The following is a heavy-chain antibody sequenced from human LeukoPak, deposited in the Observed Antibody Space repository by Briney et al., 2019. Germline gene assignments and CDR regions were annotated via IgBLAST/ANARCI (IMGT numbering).Heavy chain of an antibody. V-gene: IGHV3-30*04. D-gene: IGHD2-2*01. CDR2: ISYDGSSK. CDR3: ARASEVVVPAESH. Sequence: GGSLRLSCAASGFTFSSYAMHWVRQAPGKGLEWVAVISYDGSSKYYADSVKGRFTISRDNSKNTLYLQMNSLRAEDTAVYYCARASEVVVPAESHWGQGTLVTVSS. J-gene: IGHJ4*02. CDR1: GFTFSSYA.